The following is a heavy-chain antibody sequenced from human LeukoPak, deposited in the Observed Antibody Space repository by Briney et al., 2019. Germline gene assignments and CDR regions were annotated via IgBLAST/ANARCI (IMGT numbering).Heavy chain of an antibody. J-gene: IGHJ3*02. CDR1: GFTFSSYA. D-gene: IGHD6-19*01. V-gene: IGHV3-23*01. CDR3: ARERRQWQPFDI. Sequence: PGGSLRLSCAASGFTFSSYAMSWVRQAPGKGLEWVSAISGSGGSTYYADSVKGRFTISRDNAKNSLYLQMNSLRAEDTAVYYCARERRQWQPFDIWGQGTMVTVSS. CDR2: ISGSGGST.